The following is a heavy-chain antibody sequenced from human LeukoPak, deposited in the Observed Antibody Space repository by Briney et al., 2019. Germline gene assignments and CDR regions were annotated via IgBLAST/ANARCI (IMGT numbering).Heavy chain of an antibody. Sequence: GGSLRLSCAASGFTFDDYGMSWVRQAPGKGLEWISGINWNGGSTGYADSVKGRFTISRDNAKNSLYLQMNSLRAEDTAFYYCAIFMSPTSTIRVRFHFWGGETVVSVFS. CDR2: INWNGGST. CDR3: AIFMSPTSTIRVRFHF. D-gene: IGHD5-24*01. CDR1: GFTFDDYG. V-gene: IGHV3-20*04. J-gene: IGHJ4*02.